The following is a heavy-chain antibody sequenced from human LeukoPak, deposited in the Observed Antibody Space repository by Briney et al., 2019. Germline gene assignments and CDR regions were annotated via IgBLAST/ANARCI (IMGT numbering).Heavy chain of an antibody. V-gene: IGHV3-23*01. Sequence: GGSLRLSCAASGFTFSSYAMSWVRQAPGKGLEWVSAISGSGGSTYYADPVKGRFTISRDNAKNSLYLQMNSLRAEDTAVYYCARGPLSDDFWSGYCLDYWGQGTLVTVSS. D-gene: IGHD3-3*01. J-gene: IGHJ4*02. CDR2: ISGSGGST. CDR3: ARGPLSDDFWSGYCLDY. CDR1: GFTFSSYA.